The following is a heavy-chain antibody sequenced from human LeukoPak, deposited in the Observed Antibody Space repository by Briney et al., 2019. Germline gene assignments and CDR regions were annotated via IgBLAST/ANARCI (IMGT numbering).Heavy chain of an antibody. J-gene: IGHJ4*02. Sequence: SETLFLTCTVSGGSISSHYWSWMRQSPGKGLEWIGYIYYSGSTSYNPSLESRVTISVDTSKNQFSLKLSSVTAADTAVYYCARPDSSAWYLDYWGQGTLVTVSS. V-gene: IGHV4-59*08. CDR3: ARPDSSAWYLDY. CDR2: IYYSGST. CDR1: GGSISSHY. D-gene: IGHD6-19*01.